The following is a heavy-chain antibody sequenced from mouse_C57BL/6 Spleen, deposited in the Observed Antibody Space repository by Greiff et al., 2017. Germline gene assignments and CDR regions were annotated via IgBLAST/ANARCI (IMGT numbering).Heavy chain of an antibody. CDR3: AKHNDGWYFDV. J-gene: IGHJ1*03. Sequence: QVQLKESGPGLVAPSQSLSITCTVSGFSLTSYGVDWVRQPPGKGLEWLGVIWGGGSKNYNSALMSRLSISKDNSKSHVFLKMNSLQTDDTAMYYCAKHNDGWYFDVCGTGTTVTVSS. CDR2: IWGGGSK. CDR1: GFSLTSYG. V-gene: IGHV2-9*01. D-gene: IGHD2-12*01.